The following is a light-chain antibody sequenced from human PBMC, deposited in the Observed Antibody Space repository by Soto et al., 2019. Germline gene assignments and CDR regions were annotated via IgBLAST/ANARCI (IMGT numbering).Light chain of an antibody. J-gene: IGKJ2*01. CDR1: QTIITS. Sequence: DIQLTQSPSALSASIGDRVSITCRASQTIITSLAWYQQKPGKAPKLLIYDASVLQTGVPARFSGYASGTEFTLTITSVQPDDFATYYCQQYNSYSYTFGQGTKLEIK. V-gene: IGKV1-5*01. CDR2: DAS. CDR3: QQYNSYSYT.